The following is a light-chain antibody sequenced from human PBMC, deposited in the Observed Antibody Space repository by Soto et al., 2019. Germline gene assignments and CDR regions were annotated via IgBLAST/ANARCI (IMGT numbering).Light chain of an antibody. V-gene: IGKV1-5*01. J-gene: IGKJ1*01. CDR3: QQYNSYSPWT. CDR2: DAS. CDR1: QSISSW. Sequence: DIQMTQSPSTLSASVGDRVTITCRASQSISSWLAWYQQKPGKAPKLLIYDASSLESGVPSRFSGRGSGTEFPLTISSLQPYDFATYYCQQYNSYSPWTFGQGTKVEIK.